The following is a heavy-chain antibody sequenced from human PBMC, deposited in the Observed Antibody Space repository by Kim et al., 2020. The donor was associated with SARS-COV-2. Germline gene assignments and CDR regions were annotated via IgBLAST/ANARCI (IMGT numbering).Heavy chain of an antibody. V-gene: IGHV4-4*02. Sequence: YNPSLKSRLTISVDKSKNQFTLKLTSVTAADTAMYYCARGRITMIVEGFDYWSQGTLVTVTS. CDR3: ARGRITMIVEGFDY. D-gene: IGHD3-22*01. J-gene: IGHJ4*02.